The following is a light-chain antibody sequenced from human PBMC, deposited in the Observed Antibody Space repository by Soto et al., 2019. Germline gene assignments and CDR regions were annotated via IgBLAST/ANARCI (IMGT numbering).Light chain of an antibody. CDR2: DNN. CDR1: NSNIGSNT. J-gene: IGLJ3*02. V-gene: IGLV1-44*01. CDR3: AGWDDSLNGWV. Sequence: QSVLTQPPSASGTPGQTVAISCSGSNSNIGSNTVNWYQLFPGTAPKLLIYDNNQRPSGVPDRFSFSKSDTSASLAISVLLSDDESDYYCAGWDDSLNGWVFGGGTKLTVL.